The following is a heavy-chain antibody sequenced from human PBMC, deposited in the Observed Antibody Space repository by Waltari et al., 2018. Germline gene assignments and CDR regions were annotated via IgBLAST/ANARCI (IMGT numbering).Heavy chain of an antibody. D-gene: IGHD6-6*01. J-gene: IGHJ4*02. CDR1: GFSISGYW. Sequence: EVQLVESGGGLIQPGGSLRLSCAASGFSISGYWMHWVRLPPGKGLVWVSRMRRDGRSTSYVDSVRGRFTVSRDNAKNTVYLQMNSLRADDTGVYFCARDGLGSSHDYWGQGTLVTVSS. CDR2: MRRDGRST. CDR3: ARDGLGSSHDY. V-gene: IGHV3-74*01.